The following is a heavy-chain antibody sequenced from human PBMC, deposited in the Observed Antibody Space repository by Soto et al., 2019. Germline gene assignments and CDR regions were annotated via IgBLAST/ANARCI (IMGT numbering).Heavy chain of an antibody. V-gene: IGHV4-59*01. CDR1: GGSIISYY. J-gene: IGHJ4*02. CDR2: IYYSGST. CDR3: ARSDGRY. Sequence: PSATLSLTCTVSGGSIISYYWSWIRQPPGKGLEWFGYIYYSGSTNYNPSLKSRVTISVDTSKNQFSLKLSFVTAADTAVYYCARSDGRYWGQGTLVTVSS.